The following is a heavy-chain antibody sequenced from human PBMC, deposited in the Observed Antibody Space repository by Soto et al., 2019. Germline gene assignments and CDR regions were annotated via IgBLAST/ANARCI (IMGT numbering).Heavy chain of an antibody. CDR3: ATGGQNDGYNFYHGMDV. J-gene: IGHJ6*02. D-gene: IGHD3-16*01. CDR1: GGIFTNNA. Sequence: QVQVVQSGAEVKKPGSSVKVSCKVSGGIFTNNAISWVRQAPGQGLEWLGGVIPLFDTAYYAQIFRGRLRISADGATTTAYMELSGLTSADTAVYFCATGGQNDGYNFYHGMDVWGQGTTVNVS. CDR2: VIPLFDTA. V-gene: IGHV1-69*01.